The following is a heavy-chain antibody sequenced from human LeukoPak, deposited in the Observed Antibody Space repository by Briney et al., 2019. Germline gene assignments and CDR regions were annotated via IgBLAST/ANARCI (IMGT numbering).Heavy chain of an antibody. D-gene: IGHD2-21*02. CDR3: ARGWGPRDYFDY. CDR2: INPSGGST. CDR1: GYTFISYY. V-gene: IGHV1-46*01. J-gene: IGHJ4*02. Sequence: ASVKVSCKASGYTFISYYMHWVRQAPGQGLEWMGIINPSGGSTSYAQKFQGRVTMTRDMSTSTVYMELSSLRSEDTAVYYCARGWGPRDYFDYWGQGTLVTVSS.